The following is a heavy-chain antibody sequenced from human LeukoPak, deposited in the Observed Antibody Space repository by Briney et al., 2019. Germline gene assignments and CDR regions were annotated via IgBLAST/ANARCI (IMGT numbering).Heavy chain of an antibody. Sequence: PSETLSLTCAVSGGSFSGYYWTWIRQPPGKGLEWIGEINHSGSTNYNPSLKSRVTISVDTSKNQFSLKVNSVTAADTAVYYCARWWGFDPWGQGTLVTVSS. CDR3: ARWWGFDP. CDR2: INHSGST. D-gene: IGHD2-15*01. J-gene: IGHJ5*02. CDR1: GGSFSGYY. V-gene: IGHV4-34*01.